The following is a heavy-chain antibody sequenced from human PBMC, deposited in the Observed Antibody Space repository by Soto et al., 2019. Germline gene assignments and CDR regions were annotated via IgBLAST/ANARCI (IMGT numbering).Heavy chain of an antibody. CDR2: ISAYNGNT. Sequence: ASVKVSCKASGYAFTSYGISWVRQAPGQGLEWMGWISAYNGNTNYAQKLQGRVTMTTDTSTSTAYMELRSLRSDDTAVYYCARTYYYGSGSFYFDYWGQGTLVTSPQ. CDR3: ARTYYYGSGSFYFDY. CDR1: GYAFTSYG. J-gene: IGHJ4*02. V-gene: IGHV1-18*01. D-gene: IGHD3-10*01.